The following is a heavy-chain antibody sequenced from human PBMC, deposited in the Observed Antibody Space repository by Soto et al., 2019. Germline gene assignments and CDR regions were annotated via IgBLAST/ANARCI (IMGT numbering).Heavy chain of an antibody. CDR3: AKTDGYAVEY. D-gene: IGHD5-18*01. J-gene: IGHJ4*02. Sequence: GESLNISCKGSGYSFVSYWIAWVRQMPGKGLEWMGSIYPGDSDTTYSPSIQGQVTISADKSSTTVYLQWNTLKASDTAMYYCAKTDGYAVEYWGQGTQVTVSS. V-gene: IGHV5-51*01. CDR2: IYPGDSDT. CDR1: GYSFVSYW.